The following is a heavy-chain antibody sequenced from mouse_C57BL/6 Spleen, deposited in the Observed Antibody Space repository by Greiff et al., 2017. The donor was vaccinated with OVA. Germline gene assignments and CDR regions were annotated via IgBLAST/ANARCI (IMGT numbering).Heavy chain of an antibody. V-gene: IGHV1-26*01. Sequence: EVQLQQSGPELVKPGASVKISCKASGYTFTDYYMNWVKQSHGKSLEWIGDINPNNGGTSYNQKFKGKATLTVDKSSSTAYMELRSLTSEDSAVYYCARERDSSGPLAYWGQGTLVTVSA. J-gene: IGHJ3*01. CDR3: ARERDSSGPLAY. CDR1: GYTFTDYY. CDR2: INPNNGGT. D-gene: IGHD3-2*02.